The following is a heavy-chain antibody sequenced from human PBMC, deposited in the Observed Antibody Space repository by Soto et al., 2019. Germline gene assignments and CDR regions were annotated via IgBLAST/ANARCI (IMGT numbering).Heavy chain of an antibody. CDR1: GGSISSGPYS. D-gene: IGHD2-2*01. Sequence: QLQLQESGPGLVKPSETLSLTCTVSGGSISSGPYSWGWIRQPPGEGLEWIGTFHYSESTYYNPSLESRVTISVDTSKNQFSLKVSSVTVADTAVYYCARLGGYCSSTNCYGYYGMDVWGQGTTVTVSS. CDR2: FHYSEST. V-gene: IGHV4-39*01. CDR3: ARLGGYCSSTNCYGYYGMDV. J-gene: IGHJ6*02.